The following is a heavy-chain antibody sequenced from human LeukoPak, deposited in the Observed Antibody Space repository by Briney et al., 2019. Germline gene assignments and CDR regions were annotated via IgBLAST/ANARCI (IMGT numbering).Heavy chain of an antibody. CDR2: IHPEGNEK. Sequence: GGSLRLSCAVSGFSFTNFWMSWVRQAPGRGLEWVANIHPEGNEKYHVESVKGRFTISRDNTKNLLFLQMNGLRVEDTAVYYCARGDAFSGDHWGQGTLVTVSS. CDR1: GFSFTNFW. J-gene: IGHJ4*02. CDR3: ARGDAFSGDH. V-gene: IGHV3-7*04.